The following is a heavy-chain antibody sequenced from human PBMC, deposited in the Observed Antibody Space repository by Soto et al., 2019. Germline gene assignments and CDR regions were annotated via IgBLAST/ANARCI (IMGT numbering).Heavy chain of an antibody. J-gene: IGHJ4*02. D-gene: IGHD6-13*01. V-gene: IGHV4-31*01. CDR1: GGSISSGGYY. Sequence: QVQLQESGPGLVKPSQTLSLTCTVSGGSISSGGYYWSWIRQHPGKGLEWIGYIYYSGSTYYNPSLKXXVXIXXDTSKNQSALKLSSVTAADTAVYYCAREEGQPASLWGQGTLVTVSS. CDR2: IYYSGST. CDR3: AREEGQPASL.